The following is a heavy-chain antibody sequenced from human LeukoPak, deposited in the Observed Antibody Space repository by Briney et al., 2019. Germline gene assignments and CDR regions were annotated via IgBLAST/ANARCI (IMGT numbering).Heavy chain of an antibody. CDR2: IIPIFGTA. D-gene: IGHD2-15*01. CDR3: ARGRRSDRIDY. V-gene: IGHV1-69*01. J-gene: IGHJ4*02. CDR1: XGTFXSXX. Sequence: XXXKAXXGTFXSXXISWVXXAPGXXLXXMGGIIPIFGTANYAQKFQGRVTITAGESTSTAYMELSSLRSEDTAVYYCARGRRSDRIDYWGQGTLVTVSS.